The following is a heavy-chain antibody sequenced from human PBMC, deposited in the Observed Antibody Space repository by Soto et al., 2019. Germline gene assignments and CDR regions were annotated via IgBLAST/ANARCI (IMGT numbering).Heavy chain of an antibody. D-gene: IGHD3-10*01. CDR3: AKAPPPRGYFDY. CDR1: GFTFSSYA. V-gene: IGHV3-30-3*01. Sequence: PGGSLRLSCAASGFTFSSYAMHWVRQAPGKGLEWVAVISYDGSNKYYADSVKGRFTISRDNSKNTLYLQMNSLRAEDTAVYYCAKAPPPRGYFDYWGQGTLVTVSS. CDR2: ISYDGSNK. J-gene: IGHJ4*02.